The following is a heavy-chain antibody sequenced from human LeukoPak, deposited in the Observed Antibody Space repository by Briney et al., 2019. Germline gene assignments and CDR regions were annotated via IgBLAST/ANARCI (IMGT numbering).Heavy chain of an antibody. CDR2: ISSSSSTI. CDR3: ARDRYGGNSDF. V-gene: IGHV3-48*02. J-gene: IGHJ4*02. D-gene: IGHD4-23*01. CDR1: GFTFSSYS. Sequence: GGSLRHSCAASGFTFSSYSMNWVRQAPGKGLEWVSFISSSSSTIYYADSVKGRFTISRDNAKNSLYMQINSRRDEDSAVYYCARDRYGGNSDFWGQGTLVTVSS.